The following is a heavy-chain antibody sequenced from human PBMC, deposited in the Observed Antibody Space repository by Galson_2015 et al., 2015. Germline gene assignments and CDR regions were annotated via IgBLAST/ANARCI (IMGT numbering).Heavy chain of an antibody. J-gene: IGHJ6*03. CDR1: GYTFTGYY. CDR3: EREMVDTAMGDYYYMDV. Sequence: SVKVSCKASGYTFTGYYMHWGRQAPGQGLEWMGWINPNSGGTNYAQKFQGWVTMTRDTSISTAYMELSRLRSDDTAVYYCEREMVDTAMGDYYYMDVWGKGTTVTVSS. V-gene: IGHV1-2*04. D-gene: IGHD5-18*01. CDR2: INPNSGGT.